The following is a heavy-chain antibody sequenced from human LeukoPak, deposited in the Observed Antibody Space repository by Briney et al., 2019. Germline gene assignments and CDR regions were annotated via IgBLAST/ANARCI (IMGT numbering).Heavy chain of an antibody. D-gene: IGHD1-1*01. V-gene: IGHV1-2*02. J-gene: IGHJ5*02. CDR3: ARARTYVGNWFDP. CDR1: GYTFTGYY. Sequence: RGASVKVSCKASGYTFTGYYMHWVRQAPGQGLEWMGWINPNSGGTNYAQKFQGRVTMTRDTSISTAYMELSGLRSDDTAVYYCARARTYVGNWFDPWGQGTLVTVSS. CDR2: INPNSGGT.